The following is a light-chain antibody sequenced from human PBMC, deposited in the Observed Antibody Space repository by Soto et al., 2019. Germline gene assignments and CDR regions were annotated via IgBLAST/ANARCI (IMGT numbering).Light chain of an antibody. Sequence: QTVVTQEPSLTVSPGGTVTLTCASSTGVVTSGNYPSWFQQKPGQTPRTLIYTTNSRHSWTPARFSGSLLGGKAALTLSGVQPEDEAEYYCLLYYGGAQLVFGGGTKVTVL. V-gene: IGLV7-43*01. CDR3: LLYYGGAQLV. CDR1: TGVVTSGNY. J-gene: IGLJ3*02. CDR2: TTN.